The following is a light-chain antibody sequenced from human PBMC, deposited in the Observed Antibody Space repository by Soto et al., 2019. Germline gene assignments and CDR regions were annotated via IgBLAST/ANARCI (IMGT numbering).Light chain of an antibody. CDR2: DAS. V-gene: IGKV3-11*01. Sequence: EIVLTQSPATLSLSPGERATLSCRASQSVSSYLAWYQQKPGQAPRLLIYDASNRATGIPAGFSGSGSGTDFTLTISSLEPEDFAVYYCQQRSNGLTFGGGTKV. CDR3: QQRSNGLT. J-gene: IGKJ4*01. CDR1: QSVSSY.